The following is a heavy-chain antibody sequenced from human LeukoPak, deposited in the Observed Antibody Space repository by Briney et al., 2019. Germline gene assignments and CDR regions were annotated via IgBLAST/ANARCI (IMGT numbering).Heavy chain of an antibody. CDR2: IIPMFGTT. CDR1: GGTFSTYA. Sequence: GASVKVSCKASGGTFSTYAISWVRQAPGQGLEWMGRIIPMFGTTNYAQKFQGRVTNTADESTTTAHMELSSLTSEDTALYYCARGSSDAYFYYMDVWGKGTTVTISS. D-gene: IGHD3-10*01. V-gene: IGHV1-69*13. J-gene: IGHJ6*03. CDR3: ARGSSDAYFYYMDV.